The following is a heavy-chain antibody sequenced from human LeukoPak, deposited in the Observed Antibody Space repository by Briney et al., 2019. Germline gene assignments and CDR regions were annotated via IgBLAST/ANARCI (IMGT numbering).Heavy chain of an antibody. CDR3: ARDVSGDGFGSFDH. V-gene: IGHV3-66*01. CDR1: GNIVSSHH. J-gene: IGHJ4*02. Sequence: GGSLRLSCAVSGNIVSSHHMNWVRQDPGKGLEWGSVIYVSSYSVVGPYYADSVKGRFTSSSYRSKNTLYLQRNSLRGEDTAVYYCARDVSGDGFGSFDHWGRGILVTVSS. CDR2: IYVSSYSVVGP. D-gene: IGHD5-24*01.